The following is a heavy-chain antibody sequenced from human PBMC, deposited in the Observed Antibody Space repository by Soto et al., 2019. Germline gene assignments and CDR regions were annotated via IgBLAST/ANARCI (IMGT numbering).Heavy chain of an antibody. Sequence: ASVKVSCKASGFTFTSSAMQWVRQARGQRLEWIGWIVVGSGNTNYAQKFQERVTITRDMSTSTAYMELSSLRSEDTAVYYCAAVYDTPSAYYGMDVWGQGTTVTVSS. V-gene: IGHV1-58*02. D-gene: IGHD3-9*01. J-gene: IGHJ6*02. CDR3: AAVYDTPSAYYGMDV. CDR2: IVVGSGNT. CDR1: GFTFTSSA.